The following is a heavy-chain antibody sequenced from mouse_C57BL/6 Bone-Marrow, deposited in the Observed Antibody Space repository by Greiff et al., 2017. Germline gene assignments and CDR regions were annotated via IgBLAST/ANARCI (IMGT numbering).Heavy chain of an antibody. CDR2: IYTGNGYT. CDR3: AKTEYYGSSDWYYDV. CDR1: GYTFTSYG. V-gene: IGHV1-58*01. J-gene: IGHJ1*03. D-gene: IGHD1-1*01. Sequence: VQLQQSGAELVRPGSSVKMSCKTSGYTFTSYGINWVKQRPGQGLEWIGNIYTGNGYTEYNEKFKGKATLTSDTSSSTAYMQLSSLTSEDSAIYFCAKTEYYGSSDWYYDVGGTGTAVTVSS.